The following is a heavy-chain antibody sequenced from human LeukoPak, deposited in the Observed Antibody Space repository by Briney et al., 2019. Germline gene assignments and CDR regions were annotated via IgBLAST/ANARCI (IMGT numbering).Heavy chain of an antibody. CDR3: ARLGIAAAGYHDAFDI. CDR1: GYGFTDYW. J-gene: IGHJ3*02. D-gene: IGHD6-13*01. CDR2: IYPGDSDT. Sequence: GESLKISCKGSGYGFTDYWIGWVRQMPGKGLEWMGIIYPGDSDTRYSPSFQGQVTISADKSISTAYLQWSSLRASDTAMYYCARLGIAAAGYHDAFDIWGQGTRVTVSS. V-gene: IGHV5-51*01.